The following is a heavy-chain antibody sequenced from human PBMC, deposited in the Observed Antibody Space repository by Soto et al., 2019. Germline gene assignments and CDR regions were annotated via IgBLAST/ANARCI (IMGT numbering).Heavy chain of an antibody. J-gene: IGHJ4*02. V-gene: IGHV3-23*01. D-gene: IGHD1-26*01. Sequence: EVQLLESGGALVQPGGSLRLSCAASGFMFNNYGMSWVRQAPGKGLEWVSAITARADRTDYADSVKGRFIISRDNSKNTVHLEINNLRAEDTAVYFCAKDWYSGWFRSYFDNWGQGTLVTVSS. CDR2: ITARADRT. CDR3: AKDWYSGWFRSYFDN. CDR1: GFMFNNYG.